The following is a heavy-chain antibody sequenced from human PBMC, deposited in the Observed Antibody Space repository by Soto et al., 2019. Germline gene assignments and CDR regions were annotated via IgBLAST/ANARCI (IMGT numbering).Heavy chain of an antibody. J-gene: IGHJ3*02. CDR1: GFTFSAYA. CDR2: ISGSGSST. Sequence: GGSLRLSGAPSGFTFSAYAMTWVRQAPGTGLEWVSAISGSGSSTYYADSVKGRFTISRDNSKNTLYLQINSLRADDTALYYCAKGGGQLVNDASDIWGQGTMVTVSS. D-gene: IGHD6-6*01. V-gene: IGHV3-23*01. CDR3: AKGGGQLVNDASDI.